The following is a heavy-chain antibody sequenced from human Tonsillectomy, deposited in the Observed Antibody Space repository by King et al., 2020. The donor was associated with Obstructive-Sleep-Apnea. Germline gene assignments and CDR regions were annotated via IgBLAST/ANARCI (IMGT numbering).Heavy chain of an antibody. Sequence: QLVQSGAEVKKPGSSVKVSCKVSGGNFNSYGITWLRQAPGQGLEWMGGIIPNLGIGNYAQKFQGRVTITADKSTSTAYMELSSLRSKDTAVYYCARDTLVSVAGTSPLWYWGQGTLVTVSS. CDR2: IIPNLGIG. D-gene: IGHD6-19*01. CDR3: ARDTLVSVAGTSPLWY. V-gene: IGHV1-69*09. CDR1: GGNFNSYG. J-gene: IGHJ4*02.